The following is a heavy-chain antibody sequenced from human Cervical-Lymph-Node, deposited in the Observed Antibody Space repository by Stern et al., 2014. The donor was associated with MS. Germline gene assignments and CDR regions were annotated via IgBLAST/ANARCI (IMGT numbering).Heavy chain of an antibody. D-gene: IGHD2-2*01. J-gene: IGHJ6*02. CDR1: GFTFSTYA. V-gene: IGHV3-23*01. CDR2: ISDSGVYT. CDR3: AKDLGRGVVVVPLYGLDV. Sequence: EVQLLESGGCLVQPGGSLRLSCAASGFTFSTYAFSWVRQAPGKGLEWVSSISDSGVYTYYADSVKGRFTISRDNSKSMLYLEMQSLRAEDTAVYHCAKDLGRGVVVVPLYGLDVWGQGTTVTVSS.